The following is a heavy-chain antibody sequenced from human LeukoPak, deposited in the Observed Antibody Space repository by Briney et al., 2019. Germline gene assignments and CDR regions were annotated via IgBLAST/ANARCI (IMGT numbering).Heavy chain of an antibody. CDR1: GDTISSNSVT. CDR2: TYYRSTWYN. CDR3: ARRLTQYDCFDP. D-gene: IGHD2-2*01. Sequence: SQTLSLTCAISGDTISSNSVTWNWIRQSPSRGLEWLGRTYYRSTWYNDYAVSVRGRITVNPDTSKNQFSLHLNSVTPEDTAVYYCARRLTQYDCFDPWGQGILVTVSS. V-gene: IGHV6-1*01. J-gene: IGHJ5*02.